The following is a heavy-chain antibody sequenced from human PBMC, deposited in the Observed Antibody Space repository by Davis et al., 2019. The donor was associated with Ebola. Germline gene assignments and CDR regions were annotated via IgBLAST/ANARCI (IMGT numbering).Heavy chain of an antibody. J-gene: IGHJ4*02. D-gene: IGHD6-13*01. Sequence: GESLKISCAASGFTFSSYGMHSVRQAPGKGLEWVAVISYDGSNKYYADSVKGRFTISRDNSKNTLYLQMNSLRAEDTAVYYCAKDRSAAAGPVFDYWGQGTLVTVSS. CDR3: AKDRSAAAGPVFDY. CDR1: GFTFSSYG. CDR2: ISYDGSNK. V-gene: IGHV3-30*18.